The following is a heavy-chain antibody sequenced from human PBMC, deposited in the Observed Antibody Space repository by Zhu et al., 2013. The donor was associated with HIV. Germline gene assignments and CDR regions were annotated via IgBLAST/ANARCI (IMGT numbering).Heavy chain of an antibody. V-gene: IGHV1-18*01. CDR2: ISVYTGTK. Sequence: QVQLVQSGAEVKKPGASVKVSCKTSADTVMNYGVNWVRQAPGQGLEWMGWISVYTGTKNYAQKFQDRVTMTTDTSTNTIYMELRSLRSDDTAVYFCARDVQVRQVLAKRWFDPGAREPWSPSPQ. CDR1: ADTVMNYG. D-gene: IGHD3-10*01. CDR3: ARDVQVRQVLAKRWFDP. J-gene: IGHJ5*02.